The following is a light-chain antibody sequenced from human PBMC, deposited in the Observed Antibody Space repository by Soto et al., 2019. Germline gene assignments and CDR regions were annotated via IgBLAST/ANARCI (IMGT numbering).Light chain of an antibody. CDR2: DVS. CDR3: QQYGISPT. CDR1: HSVSSNY. Sequence: EIVLTQSPGTLSLSPGERATLSCRSSHSVSSNYVAWYQQKPGQAPRLLIYDVSSRATGIPDRFSGSGSGTDFSLTISTLEPGDFAVYYCQQYGISPTFGQGTKVEIK. J-gene: IGKJ1*01. V-gene: IGKV3-20*01.